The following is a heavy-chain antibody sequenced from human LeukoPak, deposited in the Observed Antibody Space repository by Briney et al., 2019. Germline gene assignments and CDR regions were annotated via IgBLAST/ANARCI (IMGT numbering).Heavy chain of an antibody. CDR2: ISGSGGST. V-gene: IGHV3-23*01. CDR1: GLTVSSSYA. Sequence: GGSLRLSCAASGLTVSSSYAMSWVRQAPGKGLEWVSAISGSGGSTYYADSVKGRFTISRDNSKNTLYLQMNSLRAEDTAVYYCAKQVGSSSWYYGISWTFDYWGQGTLVTVSS. J-gene: IGHJ4*02. D-gene: IGHD6-13*01. CDR3: AKQVGSSSWYYGISWTFDY.